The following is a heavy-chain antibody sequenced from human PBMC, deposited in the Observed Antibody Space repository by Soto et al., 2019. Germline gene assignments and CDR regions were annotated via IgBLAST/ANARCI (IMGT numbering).Heavy chain of an antibody. J-gene: IGHJ4*02. V-gene: IGHV4-34*02. CDR1: GGSFSYYY. Sequence: QVQLQQWGPGLLKPSETLSLTCSVNGGSFSYYYWSWIRQAPGKGLEWIGEINHSGTINFNPSLKSRVTISSDTSENQFSLTLRSMTAADTAIYYCARSFRGVSLDWGQGTLVTVSS. D-gene: IGHD3-10*01. CDR3: ARSFRGVSLD. CDR2: INHSGTI.